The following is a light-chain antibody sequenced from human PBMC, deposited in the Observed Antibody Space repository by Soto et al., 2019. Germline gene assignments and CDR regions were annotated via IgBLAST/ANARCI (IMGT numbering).Light chain of an antibody. Sequence: EIVLTQSPATLSLSPGERATLSCRASQSVSSYLVWYQQRPGQAPRLLIYDTSKRATGIPTRFSGSGSGTDFTLTISSLEPEDFAVYYCQQRGSWPLTFGGGTKVDIK. CDR1: QSVSSY. CDR2: DTS. J-gene: IGKJ4*01. V-gene: IGKV3-11*01. CDR3: QQRGSWPLT.